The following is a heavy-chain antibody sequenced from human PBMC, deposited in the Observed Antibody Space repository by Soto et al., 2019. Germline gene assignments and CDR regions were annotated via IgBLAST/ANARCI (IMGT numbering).Heavy chain of an antibody. CDR1: GYTFTSYY. V-gene: IGHV1-46*01. CDR2: INPSGGST. Sequence: ASVKVSCKASGYTFTSYYMHWVRQAPGQGLEWMGIINPSGGSTSYAQKFQGRVTMTRDTSTSTVYMELSSLRAEDTAVYYCAKALEGANYYYYGMDVWGQGTTVTVS. CDR3: AKALEGANYYYYGMDV. J-gene: IGHJ6*02. D-gene: IGHD1-26*01.